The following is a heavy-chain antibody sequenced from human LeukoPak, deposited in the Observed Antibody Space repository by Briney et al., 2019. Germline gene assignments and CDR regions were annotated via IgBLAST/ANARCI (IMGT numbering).Heavy chain of an antibody. J-gene: IGHJ5*02. D-gene: IGHD1-26*01. CDR2: INPNSGGT. CDR3: ARDIPYEYSGSYYWFDP. CDR1: GYTFTGYY. Sequence: ASVKVSCKASGYTFTGYYMHWVRQAPGQGLEWMGWINPNSGGTNYAQKLQGRVTMTTDTSTSTAYMELRSLRSDDTAVYYCARDIPYEYSGSYYWFDPWGQGTLVTVSS. V-gene: IGHV1-2*02.